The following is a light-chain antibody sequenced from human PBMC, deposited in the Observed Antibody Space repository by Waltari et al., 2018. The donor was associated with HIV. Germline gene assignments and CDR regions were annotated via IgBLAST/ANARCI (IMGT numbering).Light chain of an antibody. CDR3: CSYAGSYTGV. CDR1: SSDVGGYNY. J-gene: IGLJ2*01. CDR2: DVS. Sequence: QSALTQPRSVSGSPGQSVTISCTGTSSDVGGYNYVSWYQQHPGKAPKLMIYDVSKRPSGFPDRFSGSKSGNTASLTISGLQAEDEADYYCCSYAGSYTGVFGGGTKLTVL. V-gene: IGLV2-11*01.